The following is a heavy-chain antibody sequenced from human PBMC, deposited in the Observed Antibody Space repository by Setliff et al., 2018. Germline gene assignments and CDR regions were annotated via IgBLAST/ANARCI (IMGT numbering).Heavy chain of an antibody. CDR2: MNPNNGNT. CDR1: GYTFINYE. CDR3: AKGAGRHDSVLQFLEWLFPAFDY. Sequence: ASVKVSCKASGYTFINYEINWVRQATGQGLEWMGGMNPNNGNTGYAQKFQGRVTMTRNTSISTAYMELSSLRSDDTAVYYCAKGAGRHDSVLQFLEWLFPAFDYWGQGTLVTVSS. J-gene: IGHJ4*02. D-gene: IGHD3-3*01. V-gene: IGHV1-8*02.